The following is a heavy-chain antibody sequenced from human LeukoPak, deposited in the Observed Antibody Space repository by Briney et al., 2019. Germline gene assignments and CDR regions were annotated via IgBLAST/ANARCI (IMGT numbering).Heavy chain of an antibody. V-gene: IGHV4-61*02. Sequence: SETLSLTCTVSGGSISSGSYYWSWIRQPAGKGLEWIGRIYTSGSTNYNPSLKSRVTISVDTSKNQFSLKLSSVTAADTAVYYCARELSSTIQDWFDPWGQGTLVTVSS. CDR3: ARELSSTIQDWFDP. D-gene: IGHD2-2*01. J-gene: IGHJ5*02. CDR2: IYTSGST. CDR1: GGSISSGSYY.